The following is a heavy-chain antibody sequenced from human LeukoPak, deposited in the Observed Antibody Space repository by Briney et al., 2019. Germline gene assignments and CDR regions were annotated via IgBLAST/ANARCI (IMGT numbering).Heavy chain of an antibody. CDR3: ARENGATWEPFDI. CDR1: GYTFTSYD. V-gene: IGHV1-8*03. D-gene: IGHD1-26*01. CDR2: MNPNSGNT. Sequence: ASVKVSCKASGYTFTSYDINWVRQATGQGLEWMGWMNPNSGNTGYAQKFQGRVTITRNTSISTAYMELSRLRSDDTAVYYCARENGATWEPFDIWGQGTMVTVSS. J-gene: IGHJ3*02.